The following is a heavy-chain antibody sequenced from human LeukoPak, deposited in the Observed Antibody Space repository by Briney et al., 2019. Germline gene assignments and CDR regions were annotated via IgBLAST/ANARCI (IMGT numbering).Heavy chain of an antibody. CDR1: GGSISSYY. CDR2: IYHSGST. CDR3: ASYCSGGSCYNPSFDH. V-gene: IGHV4-59*06. J-gene: IGHJ4*02. Sequence: SETLSLTCTVSGGSISSYYWSWIRQPPGKGLEWIGYIYHSGSTYYNPSLRSRVSISVDTSKNQFSLKLSSVTAADTAVYYCASYCSGGSCYNPSFDHWGQGTLVAVSS. D-gene: IGHD2-15*01.